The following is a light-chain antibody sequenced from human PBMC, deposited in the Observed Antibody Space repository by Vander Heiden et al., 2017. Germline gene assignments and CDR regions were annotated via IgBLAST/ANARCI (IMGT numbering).Light chain of an antibody. CDR1: QSLLHSNGYNY. V-gene: IGKV2-28*01. CDR3: RQALQTPFT. J-gene: IGKJ3*01. CDR2: LGS. Sequence: DIVMTQSPLPLPVTPGEPASISCRSSQSLLHSNGYNYLDWYLQKPGQSPQLLIYLGSNRASGVPDRFSGSGSGTDFTLKISRVEAEDVGVYYCRQALQTPFTFGPGTKVDIK.